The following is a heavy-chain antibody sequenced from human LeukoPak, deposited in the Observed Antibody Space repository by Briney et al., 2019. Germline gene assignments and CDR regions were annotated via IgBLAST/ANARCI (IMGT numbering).Heavy chain of an antibody. CDR2: IIPIFGTA. Sequence: ASAKVSCKASGGTFSSYAISWVRQAPGQGLEWMGGIIPIFGTANYAQKFQGRVTITTDESTSTAYMELSSLRSEDTAVYYCARAGVVDYYDSSGYYYFDYWGQGTLVTVSS. CDR1: GGTFSSYA. CDR3: ARAGVVDYYDSSGYYYFDY. V-gene: IGHV1-69*05. D-gene: IGHD3-22*01. J-gene: IGHJ4*02.